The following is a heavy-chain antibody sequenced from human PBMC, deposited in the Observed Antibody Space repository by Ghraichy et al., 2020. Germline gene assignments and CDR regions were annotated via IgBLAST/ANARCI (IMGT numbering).Heavy chain of an antibody. CDR2: INHSGST. Sequence: SETLSLTCAVYGGSFSGYYWSWIRQPPGKGLEWIGEINHSGSTNYNPSLKSRVTISVDTSKNQFSLKLSSVTAADTAVYYCAREEAVTPRGDDAFDIWGQGTMVTVSS. D-gene: IGHD4-17*01. V-gene: IGHV4-34*01. CDR1: GGSFSGYY. J-gene: IGHJ3*02. CDR3: AREEAVTPRGDDAFDI.